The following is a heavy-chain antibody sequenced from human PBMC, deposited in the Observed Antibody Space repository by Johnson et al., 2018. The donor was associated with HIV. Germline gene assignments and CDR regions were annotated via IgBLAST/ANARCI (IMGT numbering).Heavy chain of an antibody. Sequence: QVQLVESGGGVVQPGRSLRLSCAASGFTFSSYAMHWVRQAPGKGLEWVAVISYDGSNKYYADSVKGRFTISRDNSKNTLYLQMHSLRAEDTAVYYCARKTPAHAFDIWGQGTMVTVSS. V-gene: IGHV3-30*04. D-gene: IGHD4-23*01. CDR2: ISYDGSNK. CDR1: GFTFSSYA. CDR3: ARKTPAHAFDI. J-gene: IGHJ3*02.